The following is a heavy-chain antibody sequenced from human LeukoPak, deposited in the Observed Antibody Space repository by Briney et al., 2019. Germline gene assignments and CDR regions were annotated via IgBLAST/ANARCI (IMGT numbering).Heavy chain of an antibody. J-gene: IGHJ5*02. CDR1: GGSISSYY. V-gene: IGHV4-4*08. CDR3: ARDMAAAPYNWFDP. Sequence: SETLSLTCTVSGGSISSYYWSWIRQPPGKGLEWIGYIYTSGITNYNPSLKSRVTMSVDTSKNQFSLKLSSVTAADTAVYYCARDMAAAPYNWFDPWGQGTLVTVSS. D-gene: IGHD6-13*01. CDR2: IYTSGIT.